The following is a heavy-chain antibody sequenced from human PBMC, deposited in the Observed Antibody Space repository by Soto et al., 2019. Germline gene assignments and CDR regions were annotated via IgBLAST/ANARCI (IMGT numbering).Heavy chain of an antibody. CDR3: AKDTELWFRGVDY. V-gene: IGHV3-23*01. D-gene: IGHD5-18*01. CDR1: GFTFSSYA. CDR2: ISGSGAST. J-gene: IGHJ4*02. Sequence: GGSLRLSCAASGFTFSSYAMSWVRQAPGKGLEWVSAISGSGASTYYADSVKGRFPISRDNSNNTLYLQMNSLRAEDTAVYYCAKDTELWFRGVDYWGQGNLVTVSS.